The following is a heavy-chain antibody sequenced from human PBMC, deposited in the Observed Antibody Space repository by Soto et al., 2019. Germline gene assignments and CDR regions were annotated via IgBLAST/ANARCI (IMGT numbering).Heavy chain of an antibody. D-gene: IGHD6-19*01. J-gene: IGHJ5*02. Sequence: PGGSLRLSCSASGFTFSSYEMHWVRQAPGKGLEYVSVISRDGIRTYYADPLKGSFTVSRNNSKNTLYLKMSGLTVEDTAVFFFARDVRHLSGWAQIHNYFAPWGQGTLVTVSS. V-gene: IGHV3-64*04. CDR2: ISRDGIRT. CDR1: GFTFSSYE. CDR3: ARDVRHLSGWAQIHNYFAP.